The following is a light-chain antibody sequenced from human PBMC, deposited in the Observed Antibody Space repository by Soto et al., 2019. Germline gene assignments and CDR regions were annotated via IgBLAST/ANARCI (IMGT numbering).Light chain of an antibody. J-gene: IGKJ4*01. Sequence: EIVMTQSPVTLSASPGERVTLSCRASQSVNINLAWYQQRHGQAPRGLIYGASNRASGIPDKYSGSGSGTDCTLTISRLEPDDFALYVGQQHKDWPPLTSGGGTRVEIK. CDR1: QSVNIN. CDR2: GAS. CDR3: QQHKDWPPLT. V-gene: IGKV3D-15*01.